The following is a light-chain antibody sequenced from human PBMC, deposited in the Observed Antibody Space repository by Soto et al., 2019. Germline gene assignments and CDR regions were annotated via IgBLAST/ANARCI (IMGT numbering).Light chain of an antibody. CDR3: QHYGTSAL. Sequence: EIVLTQSPGTLSLSPGERATLSCRASQSVSDMYLAWYQHKPGQAPRLLIYASHRATGIPDRFSGSGSGTDFTLTINRLEPEDFAVYYCQHYGTSALFGPGTKVEIK. CDR2: AS. J-gene: IGKJ3*01. V-gene: IGKV3-20*01. CDR1: QSVSDMY.